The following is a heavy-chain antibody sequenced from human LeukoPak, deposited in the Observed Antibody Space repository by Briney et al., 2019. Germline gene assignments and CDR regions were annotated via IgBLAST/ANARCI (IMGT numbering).Heavy chain of an antibody. J-gene: IGHJ4*02. Sequence: GGSLRLSCVASGFTFRDYAMSWVRQSPGKGLEWVAIVPTTGGPHYVDSVRGRLTVSRDDSKNTLDLQMNRLGVEDTAVYYCARIVVGYRSDWRDYWGQGTLVTVSS. V-gene: IGHV3-23*01. D-gene: IGHD6-19*01. CDR2: VPTTGGP. CDR3: ARIVVGYRSDWRDY. CDR1: GFTFRDYA.